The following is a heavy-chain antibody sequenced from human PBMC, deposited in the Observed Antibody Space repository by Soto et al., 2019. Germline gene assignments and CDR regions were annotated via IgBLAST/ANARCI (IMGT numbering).Heavy chain of an antibody. Sequence: QVQLVQSGPEVKKSGASMKVSCKLSGGTFTSDTISWLRLAPGQGLEWMGRIVPILGTENYAQKFQGRVTITEDRSTNTGYMELSSLTSEDTAIYYCAREEGSYNMARFPFYYMDVWGNGTTVTVSS. D-gene: IGHD3-10*01. J-gene: IGHJ6*03. CDR2: IVPILGTE. CDR1: GGTFTSDT. CDR3: AREEGSYNMARFPFYYMDV. V-gene: IGHV1-69*08.